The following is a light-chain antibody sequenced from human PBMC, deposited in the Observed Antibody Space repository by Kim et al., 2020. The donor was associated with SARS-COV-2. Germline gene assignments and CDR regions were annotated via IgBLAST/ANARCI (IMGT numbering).Light chain of an antibody. CDR2: EVT. V-gene: IGLV2-23*02. Sequence: GQPITSSYTGTSGGVRFYNLVSWYQQHPGKAPKLIIDEVTQRPSGVSGRSSGSKSGNTASLTISGLQAEDGADYYCCSYGGNRNLVFGGGTQLTVL. CDR3: CSYGGNRNLV. CDR1: SGGVRFYNL. J-gene: IGLJ3*02.